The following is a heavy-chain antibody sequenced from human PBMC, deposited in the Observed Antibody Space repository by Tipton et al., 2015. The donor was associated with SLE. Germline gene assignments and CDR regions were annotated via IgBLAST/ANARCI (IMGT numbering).Heavy chain of an antibody. J-gene: IGHJ6*02. CDR1: GASIRTFY. V-gene: IGHV4-59*08. CDR3: ASATRYYYGLDV. Sequence: TLSLTCTVSGASIRTFYWSWIRQPPGKGLEWIGSIYDSGSTNYNPSLKSRVTISVDMSKNQFSLKLTSVTAADTAVYYCASATRYYYGLDVWGQGTTVTVSS. CDR2: IYDSGST.